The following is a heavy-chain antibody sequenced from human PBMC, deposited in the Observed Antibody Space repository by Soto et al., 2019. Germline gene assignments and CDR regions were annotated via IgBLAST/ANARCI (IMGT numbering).Heavy chain of an antibody. D-gene: IGHD2-2*01. V-gene: IGHV1-69*06. J-gene: IGHJ4*02. CDR1: GGTFSSYA. CDR3: ARDHCDSSSCSFDY. CDR2: IIPIFGTA. Sequence: SVKVSCKASGGTFSSYAISWVRQAPGQGLEWMGGIIPIFGTANYAQKFQGRVTMTGDTSISTAYMELSRLRSDDTAVYYCARDHCDSSSCSFDYWGQGTLVTVSS.